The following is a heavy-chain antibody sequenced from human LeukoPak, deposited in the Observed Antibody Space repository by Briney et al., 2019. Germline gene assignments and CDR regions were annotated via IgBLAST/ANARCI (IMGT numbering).Heavy chain of an antibody. J-gene: IGHJ5*02. CDR2: ISSSSSYI. CDR1: GFTFSSYS. Sequence: GGSLRLSCAASGFTFSSYSMNWVRQAPGKGLEWVSSISSSSSYIYYAGSVKGRFTISRDNAKNSLYLQMNSLRAEDTAVYYCARDRYDFWSGYSSLSWFDPWGQGTLVTVSS. V-gene: IGHV3-21*01. CDR3: ARDRYDFWSGYSSLSWFDP. D-gene: IGHD3-3*01.